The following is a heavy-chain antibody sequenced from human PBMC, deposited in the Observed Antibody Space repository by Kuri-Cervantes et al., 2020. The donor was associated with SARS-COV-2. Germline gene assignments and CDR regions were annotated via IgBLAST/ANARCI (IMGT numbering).Heavy chain of an antibody. V-gene: IGHV1-24*01. D-gene: IGHD2-2*01. CDR1: GYTFTGYY. CDR3: ATGAGSRGTTSANAFDI. Sequence: ASVKVSCKASGYTFTGYYIHWVRQAPGKGLEWMGGFDPEDGETIYAQKFQGRVTMTEDTSTDTAYMELSSLRSEDTAVYYCATGAGSRGTTSANAFDIWGQGTMVTVSS. J-gene: IGHJ3*02. CDR2: FDPEDGET.